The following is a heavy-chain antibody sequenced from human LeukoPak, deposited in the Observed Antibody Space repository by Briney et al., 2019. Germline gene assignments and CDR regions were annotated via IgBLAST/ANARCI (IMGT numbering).Heavy chain of an antibody. V-gene: IGHV1-69*01. CDR3: ARDSEGYCSGGSCPLWEANWFDP. J-gene: IGHJ5*02. D-gene: IGHD2-15*01. CDR1: GGTFSSYA. Sequence: SVKVSCKASGGTFSSYAISWVRQAPGQGRERRGGIIPIFGTANYAQKFQGRVTITADESTSTAYMELSSLRSEDTAVYYCARDSEGYCSGGSCPLWEANWFDPWGQGTLVTVSS. CDR2: IIPIFGTA.